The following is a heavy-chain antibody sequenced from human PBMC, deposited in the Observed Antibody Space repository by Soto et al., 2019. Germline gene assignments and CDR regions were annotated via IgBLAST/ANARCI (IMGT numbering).Heavy chain of an antibody. Sequence: QLQLQESGPGLVKPSETLSLTCTVSGGSISTSTYYWGWVRQPPGKGLEWIGTISYSGSTYYNPSLKSRVTISVDASKNQSSLTLTSVPAADTAVYFCARLYSAGSPYSPPGYWGQGTLVTVSS. D-gene: IGHD3-22*01. J-gene: IGHJ4*02. CDR2: ISYSGST. CDR3: ARLYSAGSPYSPPGY. V-gene: IGHV4-39*01. CDR1: GGSISTSTYY.